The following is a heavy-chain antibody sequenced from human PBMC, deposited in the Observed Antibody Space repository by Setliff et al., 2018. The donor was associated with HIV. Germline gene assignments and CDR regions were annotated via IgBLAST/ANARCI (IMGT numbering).Heavy chain of an antibody. J-gene: IGHJ4*02. Sequence: PSETLSLTCTVSGVSVSRGNWWSWVRQAPGKGLQWIGDISQSDNTNYNPSLRNRVTMSMDRSLKQFSLRLTSLTAADTALYFCARRYWWSGSYFFDYWGQGVLVTVSS. D-gene: IGHD3-10*01. CDR1: GVSVSRGNW. CDR2: ISQSDNT. CDR3: ARRYWWSGSYFFDY. V-gene: IGHV4-4*02.